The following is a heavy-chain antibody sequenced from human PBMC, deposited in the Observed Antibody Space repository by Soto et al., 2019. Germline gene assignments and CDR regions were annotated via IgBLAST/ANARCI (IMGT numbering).Heavy chain of an antibody. CDR1: GFIFKNYA. V-gene: IGHV3-9*01. J-gene: IGHJ5*02. CDR2: ISWNSGNL. CDR3: AKAPVYGSGGWFDP. D-gene: IGHD3-10*01. Sequence: ESQLVESGGGLVQPGRSLRLSCEASGFIFKNYAMVWVRQGPGKGLEWVSSISWNSGNLDYGDSVKGRFTISRDNAKNSLYLQMNSLRTEDKAWYFCAKAPVYGSGGWFDPWGQGTLVTVSS.